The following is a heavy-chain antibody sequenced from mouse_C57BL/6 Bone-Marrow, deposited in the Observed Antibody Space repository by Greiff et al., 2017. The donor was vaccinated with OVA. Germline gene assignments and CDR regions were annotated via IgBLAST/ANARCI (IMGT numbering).Heavy chain of an antibody. Sequence: EVMLVESGGGLVQPGESLKLSCESNEYEFPSHDMSWVRKTPEKRLELVAAINTDGGSTYYPDTMERRFIISRDNTKKTLYLQLSSLRSEDTALYYCARHGYYGSSHWYFDVWGTGTTVTVSS. CDR3: ARHGYYGSSHWYFDV. D-gene: IGHD1-1*01. J-gene: IGHJ1*03. CDR2: INTDGGST. CDR1: EYEFPSHD. V-gene: IGHV5-2*01.